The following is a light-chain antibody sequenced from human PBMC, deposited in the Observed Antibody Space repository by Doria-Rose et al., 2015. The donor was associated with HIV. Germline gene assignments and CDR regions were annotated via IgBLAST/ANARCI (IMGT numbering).Light chain of an antibody. CDR1: QSLLYTSKNY. Sequence: DIRMTQSPESLGMSLGERATLNCKSNQSLLYTSKNYLAWYQQKPGQPPNLLTYWASTRQSGVPARFSCSWSGTDFTLTISSLEAEDVAVYYCQQYYDTPSFGPGTTVDIK. V-gene: IGKV4-1*01. CDR3: QQYYDTPS. J-gene: IGKJ3*01. CDR2: WAS.